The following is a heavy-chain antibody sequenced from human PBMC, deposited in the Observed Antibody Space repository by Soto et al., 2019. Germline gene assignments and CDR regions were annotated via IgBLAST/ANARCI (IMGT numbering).Heavy chain of an antibody. V-gene: IGHV1-3*01. CDR2: MNPYTGHI. J-gene: IGHJ5*02. CDR1: GYTFVDYA. Sequence: QVQLVQSGAEVKRPGASVKISCRASGYTFVDYALHWVRQAPGQGLEWVGWMNPYTGHIKYSHNCEDRVSITRDRATTTAYMELRGLRSEDTAVYFCTREAIVAENWFDPWGQGTLVTVSS. D-gene: IGHD2-21*01. CDR3: TREAIVAENWFDP.